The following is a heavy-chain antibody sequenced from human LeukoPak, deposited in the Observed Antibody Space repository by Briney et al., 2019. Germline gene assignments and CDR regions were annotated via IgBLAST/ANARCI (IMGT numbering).Heavy chain of an antibody. Sequence: SQTLSLTCTVSGGSISSGGYYWSWIRQHPGKGLEWIGYIYYSGSTYYNPSLKSRVTISVDTSKNQFSLRLSSVTAADTAVYYCARDRRAYYYDSSGYYAFDIWGQGTMVTVSS. D-gene: IGHD3-22*01. CDR2: IYYSGST. CDR1: GGSISSGGYY. J-gene: IGHJ3*02. CDR3: ARDRRAYYYDSSGYYAFDI. V-gene: IGHV4-31*03.